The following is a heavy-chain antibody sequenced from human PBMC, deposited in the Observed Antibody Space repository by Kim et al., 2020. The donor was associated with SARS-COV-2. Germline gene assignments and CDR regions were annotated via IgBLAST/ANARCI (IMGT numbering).Heavy chain of an antibody. Sequence: SVKVSCKASGGTFSSYAISWVRQAPGQGLEWMGGIIPIFGTANYAQKFQGRVTITADESTSTAYMELSSLRSEDTAVYYCGSGRGSYLSYGMDVWGQGTTVTVSS. CDR3: GSGRGSYLSYGMDV. V-gene: IGHV1-69*13. CDR1: GGTFSSYA. D-gene: IGHD1-26*01. J-gene: IGHJ6*02. CDR2: IIPIFGTA.